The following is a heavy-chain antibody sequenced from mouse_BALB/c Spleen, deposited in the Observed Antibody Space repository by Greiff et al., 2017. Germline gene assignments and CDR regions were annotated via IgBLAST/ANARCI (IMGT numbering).Heavy chain of an antibody. J-gene: IGHJ4*01. D-gene: IGHD1-1*01. Sequence: EVKVVESGGGLVQPGGSRKLSCAASGFTFSSFGMHWVRQAPEKGLEWVAYISSGSSTIYYADTVKGRFTISRDNPKNTLFLQMTSLRSEDTAMYYCARYLTTVVPYAMDYWGQGTSVTVSS. V-gene: IGHV5-17*02. CDR3: ARYLTTVVPYAMDY. CDR2: ISSGSSTI. CDR1: GFTFSSFG.